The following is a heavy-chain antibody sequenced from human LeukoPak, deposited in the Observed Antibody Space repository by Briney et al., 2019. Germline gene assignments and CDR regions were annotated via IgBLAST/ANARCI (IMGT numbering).Heavy chain of an antibody. V-gene: IGHV1-2*02. CDR2: INPDNGGT. D-gene: IGHD4-17*01. J-gene: IGHJ3*02. CDR1: GYTFTDYY. CDR3: ARVFGAVHTVTNYDAFEN. Sequence: ASVKVSCTASGYTFTDYYMHWIRQAPGQGLEWMGWINPDNGGTNYPLKFEGRVTMTRDTSISTAYMELSRLRSDDTAVYYCARVFGAVHTVTNYDAFENWGQGTMVSVSS.